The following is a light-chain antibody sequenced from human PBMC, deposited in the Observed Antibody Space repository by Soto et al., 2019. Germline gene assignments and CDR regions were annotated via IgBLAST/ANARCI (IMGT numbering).Light chain of an antibody. Sequence: EVVMTQSPATLSVSPGEGATLSCRASQSVGSLVAWYQQKPGQAPRLLIYRASTRATGIAARFTGSGSGTEFTLTISSLQTEDFAVYYCQQYNNWPITLGPGTRLEIK. J-gene: IGKJ5*01. V-gene: IGKV3-15*01. CDR3: QQYNNWPIT. CDR1: QSVGSL. CDR2: RAS.